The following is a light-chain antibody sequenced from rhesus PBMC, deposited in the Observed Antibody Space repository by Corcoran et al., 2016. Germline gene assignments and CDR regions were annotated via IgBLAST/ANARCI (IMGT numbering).Light chain of an antibody. CDR1: QSVGSY. V-gene: IGKV3-24*04. CDR3: QQSSNLFT. CDR2: GAS. Sequence: ETVVTQSPATLSLSPGERATLSCRASQSVGSYLAWYQPKPGQAPRLLIYGASSRATGIPDRFSGSGSGTDFTLTSSSLEPEDVGVYYCQQSSNLFTFGPGTKLDIK. J-gene: IGKJ3*01.